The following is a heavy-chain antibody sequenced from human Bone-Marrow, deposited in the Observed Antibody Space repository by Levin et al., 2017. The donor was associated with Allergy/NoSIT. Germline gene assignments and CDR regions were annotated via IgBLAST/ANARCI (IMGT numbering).Heavy chain of an antibody. Sequence: PGGSLRLSCAASGFSINDYWLHWVRQVPGKGLVWVSHINGDGSSTTYADSVKGRFSISRDNAKNTLYLQMNRLTAEDTAVYYCARDRGYAFDSWGHGTMVTVSS. D-gene: IGHD2-15*01. CDR1: GFSINDYW. CDR3: ARDRGYAFDS. J-gene: IGHJ3*02. CDR2: INGDGSST. V-gene: IGHV3-74*01.